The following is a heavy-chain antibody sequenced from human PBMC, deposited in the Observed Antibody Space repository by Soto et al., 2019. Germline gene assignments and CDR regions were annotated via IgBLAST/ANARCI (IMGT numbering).Heavy chain of an antibody. J-gene: IGHJ4*02. CDR2: INPSGST. D-gene: IGHD4-17*01. CDR3: ARGGDGGAAY. Sequence: QVQLQQWGAGLLKPSETLSLTCAVYGGSFSGYYWSWIRQPPGKGLEWIGEINPSGSTNYTPSLMSQVTLSGDTPKNQFSLKLTSVTAADTAVYYCARGGDGGAAYWGQGTLVTVSS. V-gene: IGHV4-34*01. CDR1: GGSFSGYY.